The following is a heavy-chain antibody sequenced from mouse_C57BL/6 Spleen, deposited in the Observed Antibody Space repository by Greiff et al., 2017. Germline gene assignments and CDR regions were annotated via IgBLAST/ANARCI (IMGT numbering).Heavy chain of an antibody. CDR1: GYAFSSSW. CDR3: AREGVYDLYYFDY. Sequence: VQLQQSGPELVKPGASVKISCKASGYAFSSSWMNWVKQRPGKGLEWIGRIYPGDGDTNYNGKFKGKATLTADKSSSTAYMQLSSLTSEDSAVYFCAREGVYDLYYFDYWGQGTTLTVSS. V-gene: IGHV1-82*01. CDR2: IYPGDGDT. D-gene: IGHD2-3*01. J-gene: IGHJ2*01.